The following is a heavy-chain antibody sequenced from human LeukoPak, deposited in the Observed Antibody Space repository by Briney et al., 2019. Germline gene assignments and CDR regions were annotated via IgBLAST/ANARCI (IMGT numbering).Heavy chain of an antibody. CDR2: IYPSENT. Sequence: SETLSLTCTVSGDSISNSRHYWSWIRQPAGKGLEWIGRIYPSENTNYNPSLKSRVTISLDTSKNQFSLILRSVTATDTAMYYCARDGVVTMELDYWGQGTLVTVSS. CDR1: GDSISNSRHY. V-gene: IGHV4-61*02. D-gene: IGHD4/OR15-4a*01. CDR3: ARDGVVTMELDY. J-gene: IGHJ4*02.